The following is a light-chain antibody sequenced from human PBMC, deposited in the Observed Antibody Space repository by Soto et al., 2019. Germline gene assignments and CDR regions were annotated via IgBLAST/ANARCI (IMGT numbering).Light chain of an antibody. CDR3: SSYAGSNNLV. CDR1: RSDVGGYDY. CDR2: EVS. J-gene: IGLJ2*01. Sequence: QSVLTQPPSASGSPGQSVTISCTGTRSDVGGYDYVSWYQQHPGQAPKLMFYEVSKRPSGVPDRFSGSKSGTTASLTVSGLQAEDEADYYCSSYAGSNNLVFGGGTKLTVL. V-gene: IGLV2-8*01.